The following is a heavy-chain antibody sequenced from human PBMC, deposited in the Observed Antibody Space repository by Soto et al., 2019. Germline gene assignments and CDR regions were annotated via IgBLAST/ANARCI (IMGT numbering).Heavy chain of an antibody. V-gene: IGHV4-38-2*02. J-gene: IGHJ5*02. Sequence: SETLSLTCAVSGYSISSGYYWGWIRQPPGKGLEWIGSIYHSGSTYYNPSLKSRVTVSVDTSKNQFSLKLSSVTAADTAVYYCARDSSGYFINWFDPWGQGTLVTVSS. CDR2: IYHSGST. CDR3: ARDSSGYFINWFDP. CDR1: GYSISSGYY. D-gene: IGHD3-22*01.